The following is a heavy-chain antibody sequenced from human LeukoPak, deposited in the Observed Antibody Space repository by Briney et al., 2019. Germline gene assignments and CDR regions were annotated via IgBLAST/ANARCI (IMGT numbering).Heavy chain of an antibody. V-gene: IGHV4-39*01. CDR3: AGEELRITMIVVVIGLDP. CDR1: SGSISTSNYY. J-gene: IGHJ5*02. D-gene: IGHD3-22*01. Sequence: PSETLSLTCTVSSGSISTSNYYWGWIRQPPGKGLEWIGGIYYSGSTYYNPSLKSRVTISVDTSKNQFSLKLSSVTAADTAVYYCAGEELRITMIVVVIGLDPWGQGTLVTVSS. CDR2: IYYSGST.